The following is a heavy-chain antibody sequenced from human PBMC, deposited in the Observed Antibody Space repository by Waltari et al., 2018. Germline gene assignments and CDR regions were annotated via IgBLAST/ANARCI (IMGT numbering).Heavy chain of an antibody. J-gene: IGHJ6*02. V-gene: IGHV4-59*01. CDR3: ARDFPISIVRGGLMDV. Sequence: QFQLQESGPGLVKPSETLSLTCTVSGGSISSYYWSWIRQSPGKGLEWIGHVYYSGRPKYNGSLRSRVIISVDTSKNQFSLKLSSVTAADTAVYYCARDFPISIVRGGLMDVWGQGTTVTVSS. CDR2: VYYSGRP. CDR1: GGSISSYY. D-gene: IGHD3-10*01.